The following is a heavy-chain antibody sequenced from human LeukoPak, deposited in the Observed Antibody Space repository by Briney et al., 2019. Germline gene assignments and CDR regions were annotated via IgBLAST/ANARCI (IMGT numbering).Heavy chain of an antibody. V-gene: IGHV1-18*01. CDR1: GYTFTSYG. Sequence: ASVKVSCKASGYTFTSYGISWVRQAPGQGLGWMGWISAYNGNTNYAQKLQGRVTMTTDTSTSTAYMELRSLRSDDTAVYYCARDTPIVGASGGAFDIWGQGTMVTVSS. CDR3: ARDTPIVGASGGAFDI. CDR2: ISAYNGNT. J-gene: IGHJ3*02. D-gene: IGHD1-26*01.